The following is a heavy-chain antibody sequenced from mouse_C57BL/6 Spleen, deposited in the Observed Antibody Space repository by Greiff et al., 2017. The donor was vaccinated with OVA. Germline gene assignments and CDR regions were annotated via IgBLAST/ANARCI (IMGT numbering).Heavy chain of an antibody. CDR1: GFTFSDYG. Sequence: DVMLVESGGGLVKPGGSLKLSCAASGFTFSDYGMHWVRQAPEKGLEWVAYISSGSSTIYYADTVKGRSTISRDNAKNTLFLQMTRLRSEDTAMYCCTRTHYAMDYWGQGTSVTVSS. CDR3: TRTHYAMDY. J-gene: IGHJ4*01. CDR2: ISSGSSTI. V-gene: IGHV5-17*01.